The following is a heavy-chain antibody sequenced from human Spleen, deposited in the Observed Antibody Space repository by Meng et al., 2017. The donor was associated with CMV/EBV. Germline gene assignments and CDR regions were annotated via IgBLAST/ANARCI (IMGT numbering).Heavy chain of an antibody. J-gene: IGHJ4*03. V-gene: IGHV3-49*04. Sequence: GGSLRLSCRASGFTVGDSFMTWVRQAPGKGLEWVGFIRGKTSGGTTEYAASVKGRFIISRDDSENVAYLQMNSLKIEDTGVYYCTRCGINCYLDYWGQGTLVTVSS. D-gene: IGHD2-15*01. CDR3: TRCGINCYLDY. CDR2: IRGKTSGGTT. CDR1: GFTVGDSF.